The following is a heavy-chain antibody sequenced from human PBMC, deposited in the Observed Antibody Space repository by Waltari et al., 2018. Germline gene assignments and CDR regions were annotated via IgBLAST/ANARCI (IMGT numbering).Heavy chain of an antibody. Sequence: QVQLQESGPSLLKPSETLSLICTVSGCSISGFYWSWVQQPPGKGLDWIGYIYYTGSTNFNPSLTSRVTMSVDTSKNQFSLKLSSVTAADTAFYYCARGGGGDWEWFDPWGQGTLVTVSS. J-gene: IGHJ5*02. CDR1: GCSISGFY. CDR3: ARGGGGDWEWFDP. V-gene: IGHV4-59*01. D-gene: IGHD2-21*02. CDR2: IYYTGST.